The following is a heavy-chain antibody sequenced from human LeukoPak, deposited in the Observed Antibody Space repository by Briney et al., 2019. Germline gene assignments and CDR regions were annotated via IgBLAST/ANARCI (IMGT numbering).Heavy chain of an antibody. D-gene: IGHD2-21*02. CDR1: GFTFSTSW. Sequence: GSLRLSCAPSGFTFSTSWMSWVRQAPGKGLEWVANIKQDGSERYYVGSVKGRFTISRDNAKNSLYLQMNSLRAEDTAVYYCARHDFASPFDYWGQGTLVTVSS. V-gene: IGHV3-7*01. CDR3: ARHDFASPFDY. CDR2: IKQDGSER. J-gene: IGHJ4*02.